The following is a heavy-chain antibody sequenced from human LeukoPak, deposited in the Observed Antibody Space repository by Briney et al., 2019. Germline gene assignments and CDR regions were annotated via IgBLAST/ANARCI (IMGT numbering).Heavy chain of an antibody. CDR2: ISSSGSTI. D-gene: IGHD6-13*01. CDR3: ARQAAAGPVDYFDY. Sequence: GGSLRLSCAASGFTFSDYYMSWIRQAPGKGLGWVSYISSSGSTIYYADSVKGRFTISRDNAKNSLYLQMNSLRAEDTAVYYCARQAAAGPVDYFDYWGQGTLVTVSS. CDR1: GFTFSDYY. J-gene: IGHJ4*02. V-gene: IGHV3-11*01.